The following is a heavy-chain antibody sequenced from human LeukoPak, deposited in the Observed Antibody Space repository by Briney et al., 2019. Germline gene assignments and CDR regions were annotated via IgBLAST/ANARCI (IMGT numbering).Heavy chain of an antibody. CDR1: GYTFTNYG. J-gene: IGHJ4*02. D-gene: IGHD6-13*01. V-gene: IGHV1-18*01. CDR3: ARGPYSSSWYYFDY. CDR2: ISVYNGNT. Sequence: ASVKVSCKASGYTFTNYGISWVRQAPGQGLEWMEWISVYNGNTNYAQKFQGRVTMTTDTSTSTVYLEVRSLRSDDTAVYYCARGPYSSSWYYFDYWGQGTLVTVSS.